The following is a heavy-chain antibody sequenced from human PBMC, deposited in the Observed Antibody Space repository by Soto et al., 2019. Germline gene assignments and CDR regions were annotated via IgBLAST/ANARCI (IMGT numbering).Heavy chain of an antibody. V-gene: IGHV3-30*18. D-gene: IGHD3-16*01. Sequence: QVQLVESGGGVVQPGRSLRLYCAASGFTFSSYGMHWVRQAPGKGLEWVAVISYDGSNKYYADSVKGRFTISRDNSKNTLYLQINSLTAEDTAVYYCAKAGQAMIRFLSSADYGMDVGGQGTTVIVSS. CDR1: GFTFSSYG. CDR3: AKAGQAMIRFLSSADYGMDV. J-gene: IGHJ6*02. CDR2: ISYDGSNK.